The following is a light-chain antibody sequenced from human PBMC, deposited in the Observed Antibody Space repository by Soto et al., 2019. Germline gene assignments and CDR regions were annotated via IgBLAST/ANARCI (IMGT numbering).Light chain of an antibody. Sequence: EIVLTQSPATLSLSPGERATLSCRAAQSVSSYLAWYQQKPGQAPRLLIYGASSRAAGIPDRFSGSGSRTDFTLTISGLEPEDFAVYYCQQYGSSPNTFGQGTKVDIK. CDR2: GAS. J-gene: IGKJ1*01. CDR1: QSVSSY. V-gene: IGKV3-20*01. CDR3: QQYGSSPNT.